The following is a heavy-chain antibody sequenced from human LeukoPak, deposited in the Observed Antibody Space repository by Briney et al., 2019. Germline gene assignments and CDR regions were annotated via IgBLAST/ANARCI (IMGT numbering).Heavy chain of an antibody. CDR3: AKDRAPDSSGWYDWFDP. V-gene: IGHV3-23*01. J-gene: IGHJ5*02. CDR2: ISGSGGST. Sequence: GGSLRLSCAASGFTFTSYAMSWVRQALGKGVEWVSAISGSGGSTYYADSVKGGFTISRDNSKNTQYLQMNSLRAEDTAVYYCAKDRAPDSSGWYDWFDPWGQGTLVTVSS. D-gene: IGHD6-19*01. CDR1: GFTFTSYA.